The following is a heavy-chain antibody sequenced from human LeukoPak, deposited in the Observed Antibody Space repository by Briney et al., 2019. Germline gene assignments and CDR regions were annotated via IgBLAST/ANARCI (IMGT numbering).Heavy chain of an antibody. J-gene: IGHJ6*03. CDR2: IKQDGIER. CDR3: ARVGEFLRSPYYYMDV. V-gene: IGHV3-7*01. CDR1: GFTFSSYW. Sequence: PGGSLRLSCAASGFTFSSYWMTWVRQTPGKGLEWVSNIKQDGIERYYVDSVKGRFTISRDNAKNSLYMQMNSLRAEDTAVYYCARVGEFLRSPYYYMDVWGTGTTVTVSS. D-gene: IGHD3-3*01.